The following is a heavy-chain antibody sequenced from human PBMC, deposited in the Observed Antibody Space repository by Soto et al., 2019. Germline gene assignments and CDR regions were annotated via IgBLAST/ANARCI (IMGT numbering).Heavy chain of an antibody. D-gene: IGHD6-13*01. V-gene: IGHV3-11*06. CDR3: ASSIPAAGHHYFDY. Sequence: GGSLRLSCAASGFTFSDYYMSWIRQAPGKGLEWVSYSSSSSSYTNYADSVKGRFTISRDNAKNSLYLQMNSLRAADTAVSYSASSIPAAGHHYFDYWGQGTLVTVSS. CDR1: GFTFSDYY. J-gene: IGHJ4*02. CDR2: SSSSSSYT.